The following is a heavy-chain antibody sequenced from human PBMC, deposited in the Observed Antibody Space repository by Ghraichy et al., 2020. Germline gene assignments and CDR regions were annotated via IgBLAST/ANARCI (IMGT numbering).Heavy chain of an antibody. Sequence: SETLSLTCAVSGGSISSSNWWSWVRQPPGEGLEWIGEIYHSGSTNYNPSLKSRVTISVDKSKNQFSLKLSSVTAADTAVYYCARSYRYCSSTSCYYAYYYMDVWGKGTTVTVSS. D-gene: IGHD2-2*01. J-gene: IGHJ6*03. CDR2: IYHSGST. V-gene: IGHV4-4*02. CDR3: ARSYRYCSSTSCYYAYYYMDV. CDR1: GGSISSSNW.